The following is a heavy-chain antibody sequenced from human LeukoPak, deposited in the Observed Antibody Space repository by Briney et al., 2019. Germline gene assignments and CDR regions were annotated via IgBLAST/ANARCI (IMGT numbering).Heavy chain of an antibody. CDR1: GFTFSRHW. D-gene: IGHD6-19*01. J-gene: IGHJ4*02. V-gene: IGHV3-7*01. Sequence: GGSLLLSCAASGFTFSRHWMSWVRPAPGKGLERVAHMNQDGSAIYSIDSVKGRFTISRDNDKNSLYLHMSGLTVADTAVYYCARTVPGHPDDYFDYWGQGTLVTVSS. CDR2: MNQDGSAI. CDR3: ARTVPGHPDDYFDY.